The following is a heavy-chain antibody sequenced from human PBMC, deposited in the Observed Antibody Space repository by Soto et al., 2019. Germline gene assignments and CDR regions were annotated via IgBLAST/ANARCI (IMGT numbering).Heavy chain of an antibody. CDR3: ARPRRHYYDSSGYSYAFDI. Sequence: WGSLTLSCAASGFTFSSYSMNWVRQAPGKGLEWVSSISSSSSYIYYADPVKGQFTISRDNAKNSLYLQMNSLRAEETAVYYCARPRRHYYDSSGYSYAFDIWGQGTMVTVSS. CDR1: GFTFSSYS. V-gene: IGHV3-21*01. D-gene: IGHD3-22*01. J-gene: IGHJ3*02. CDR2: ISSSSSYI.